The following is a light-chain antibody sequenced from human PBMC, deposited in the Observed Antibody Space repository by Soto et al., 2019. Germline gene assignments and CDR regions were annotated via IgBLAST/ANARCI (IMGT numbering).Light chain of an antibody. CDR1: QSVGSN. CDR2: GAF. V-gene: IGKV3-15*01. J-gene: IGKJ1*01. Sequence: EIVMTQSPAALSVSPGERAILSCRASQSVGSNLAWYQHKPGQAPRLLIFGAFTRATGIPARFSGSGSGTEFTLTISSLQSEDFAVYYCHQYNQWPLWAFGQGTKVQIK. CDR3: HQYNQWPLWA.